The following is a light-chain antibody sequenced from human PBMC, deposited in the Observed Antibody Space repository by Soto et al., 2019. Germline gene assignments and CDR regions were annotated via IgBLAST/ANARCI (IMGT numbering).Light chain of an antibody. J-gene: IGKJ1*01. Sequence: EIVLTQSPGTLSLTPGERATLSCRASQSVSSYLAWYLQKPGQAPRLLIFGASSRATGIPDRFSGSGSGTDFTLTVGRLEPEDFAVYYCQQYGSSGTFGQGTKVDIK. CDR3: QQYGSSGT. CDR1: QSVSSY. CDR2: GAS. V-gene: IGKV3-20*01.